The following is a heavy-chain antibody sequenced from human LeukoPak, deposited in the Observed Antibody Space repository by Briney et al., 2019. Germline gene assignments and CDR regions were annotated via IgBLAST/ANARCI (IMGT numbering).Heavy chain of an antibody. CDR2: IYYSGST. J-gene: IGHJ5*02. Sequence: PSETLSLTCTGSGGSISSYYWSWIRQPPGKGLEWIGYIYYSGSTNYNPSLKSRVTISVDTSKNQFSLKLSSVTAADTAVYYCARAQSAPNWFDPWGQGTLVTVSS. V-gene: IGHV4-59*01. CDR1: GGSISSYY. CDR3: ARAQSAPNWFDP.